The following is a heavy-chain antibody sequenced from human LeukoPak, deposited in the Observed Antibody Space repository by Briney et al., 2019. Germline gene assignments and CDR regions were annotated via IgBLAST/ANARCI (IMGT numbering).Heavy chain of an antibody. D-gene: IGHD5-18*01. J-gene: IGHJ4*02. Sequence: GESLQISCKGSGNSFTNNWIAWVRQMPGKGLEWMGIINPDDSDTQYSAPFQGQVTISADRSTSTAYLQWSSLKASDTAMYYCATSPDGYSYGYDYWGQGTLVTVSS. CDR1: GNSFTNNW. CDR3: ATSPDGYSYGYDY. V-gene: IGHV5-51*01. CDR2: INPDDSDT.